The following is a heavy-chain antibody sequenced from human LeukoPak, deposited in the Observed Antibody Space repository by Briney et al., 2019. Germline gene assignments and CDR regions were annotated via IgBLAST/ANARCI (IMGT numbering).Heavy chain of an antibody. CDR3: ASGVLGYCSSTSCYEGVY. D-gene: IGHD2-2*01. Sequence: GGSLRLSCAASGFTFSSYSMNWVRRAPGKGLEWVSSISSSSSYIYYADSVKGRFTISRDNAKNSLYLQMNSLRAEDTAVYYCASGVLGYCSSTSCYEGVYWGQGTLVTVSS. V-gene: IGHV3-21*01. J-gene: IGHJ4*02. CDR2: ISSSSSYI. CDR1: GFTFSSYS.